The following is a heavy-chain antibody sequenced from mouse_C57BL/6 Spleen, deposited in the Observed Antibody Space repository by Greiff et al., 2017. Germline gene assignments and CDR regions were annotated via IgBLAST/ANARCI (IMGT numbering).Heavy chain of an antibody. J-gene: IGHJ1*03. Sequence: EVQLHQSGPELVKPGASVKISCKASGYTFTDYYMNWVKQSHGKSLEWIGDINPNNGGTSYNQKFKGTATLTVDKSSSTAYMELRSLTSEDSAVDYCASSHPYCYFDVWGTGTTVTVSS. CDR2: INPNNGGT. CDR3: ASSHPYCYFDV. V-gene: IGHV1-26*01. CDR1: GYTFTDYY.